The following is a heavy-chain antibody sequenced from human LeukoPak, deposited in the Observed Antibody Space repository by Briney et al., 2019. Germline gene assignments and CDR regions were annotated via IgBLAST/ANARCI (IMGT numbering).Heavy chain of an antibody. V-gene: IGHV3-48*04. CDR3: ARDGIMVRGVTAFDY. J-gene: IGHJ4*02. Sequence: GGSLRLSCAASGFTFSSYSMNWVRQAPGKGLEWVSYISSSSSTIYYADSVKGRFTISRDNAKNSLYLQMNSLRAEDTAIYYCARDGIMVRGVTAFDYWGQGTLVTVSS. D-gene: IGHD3-10*01. CDR1: GFTFSSYS. CDR2: ISSSSSTI.